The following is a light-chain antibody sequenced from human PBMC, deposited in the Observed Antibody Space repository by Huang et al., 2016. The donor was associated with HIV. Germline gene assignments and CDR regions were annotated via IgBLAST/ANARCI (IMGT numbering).Light chain of an antibody. CDR2: DAS. V-gene: IGKV1-33*01. CDR1: QDIINS. Sequence: IQLTQSPSSLSASVRDRVPIICQAGQDIINSLNWDQQRQGKPPNRLIYDASNLEAGVPSRFGGSGSGTHFAVTISSLQPEDVATYYCQQFHNLQTFGGGTKVQIK. CDR3: QQFHNLQT. J-gene: IGKJ4*01.